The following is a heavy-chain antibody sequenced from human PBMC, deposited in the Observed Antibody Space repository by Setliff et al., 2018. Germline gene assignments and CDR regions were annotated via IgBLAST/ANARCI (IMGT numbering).Heavy chain of an antibody. Sequence: ESLRLSCAASGFTFSSYSMNWVRQAPGKGLEWVSSISSSSSYIYYADSVKGRFTISRDNAKNSLYLQMNSLRAEDTAVYYCARALDSSGYYHAFDIWGQGTMVTVSS. J-gene: IGHJ3*02. CDR3: ARALDSSGYYHAFDI. V-gene: IGHV3-21*01. CDR2: ISSSSSYI. CDR1: GFTFSSYS. D-gene: IGHD3-22*01.